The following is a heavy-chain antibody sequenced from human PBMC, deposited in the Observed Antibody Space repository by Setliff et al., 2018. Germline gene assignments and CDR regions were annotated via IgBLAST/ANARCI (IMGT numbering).Heavy chain of an antibody. J-gene: IGHJ4*02. V-gene: IGHV4-4*08. Sequence: GSLRLSCAGSGFTFSSYSMNWIRQSPGKGLEWIGYIYTKGSINYNPSLRSRVTMSVDRSRNQFSLTLRSVTAADTAVYYCARGVSSVSWTPRYWGRGILVTVSS. CDR1: GFTFSSYS. CDR3: ARGVSSVSWTPRY. CDR2: IYTKGSI. D-gene: IGHD6-19*01.